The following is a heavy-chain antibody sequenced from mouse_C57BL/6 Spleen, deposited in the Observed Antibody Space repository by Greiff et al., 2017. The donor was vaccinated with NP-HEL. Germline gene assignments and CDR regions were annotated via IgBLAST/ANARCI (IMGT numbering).Heavy chain of an antibody. J-gene: IGHJ2*01. CDR3: ARWGNQYYFDY. V-gene: IGHV1-54*01. D-gene: IGHD2-1*01. Sequence: QVQLQQSGAELVRPGTSVKVSCKASGYAFTNYLIEWVKQRPGQGLEWIGVINPGSGGTNYNEKFKGKATLTADKSSSTAYMQLSSLTSEDSAVYFCARWGNQYYFDYWGQGTTLTVSS. CDR1: GYAFTNYL. CDR2: INPGSGGT.